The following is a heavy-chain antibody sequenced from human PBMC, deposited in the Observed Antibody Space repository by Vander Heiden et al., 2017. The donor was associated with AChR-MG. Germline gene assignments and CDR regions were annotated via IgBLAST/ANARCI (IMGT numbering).Heavy chain of an antibody. CDR3: AKWRVYYYDSSGYYFDY. J-gene: IGHJ4*02. Sequence: EVQLLESGGGLVQHGGSLRLSCPASGFTFSRYGMGWVRQAPGKGLEWVSASSGSGGSTYYADSVKGRFTISRDNSKNTLYLQMNSLRAEDTAVYYCAKWRVYYYDSSGYYFDYWGQGTLVTVSS. D-gene: IGHD3-22*01. V-gene: IGHV3-23*01. CDR2: SSGSGGST. CDR1: GFTFSRYG.